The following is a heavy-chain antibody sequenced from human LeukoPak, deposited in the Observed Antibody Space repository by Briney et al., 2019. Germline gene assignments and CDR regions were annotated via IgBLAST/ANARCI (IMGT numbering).Heavy chain of an antibody. Sequence: PSETLSLTCTVSGGSISSSSFYWGWIRQPPGKGLEWIGSIYYSGSTYYNPSLKSRVTISVDTSKNQFSLKLSSVTAADTAVYYCARGGEQLLIPTPFDYWGQGTLVTVSS. D-gene: IGHD2-2*01. CDR1: GGSISSSSFY. V-gene: IGHV4-39*07. CDR2: IYYSGST. J-gene: IGHJ4*02. CDR3: ARGGEQLLIPTPFDY.